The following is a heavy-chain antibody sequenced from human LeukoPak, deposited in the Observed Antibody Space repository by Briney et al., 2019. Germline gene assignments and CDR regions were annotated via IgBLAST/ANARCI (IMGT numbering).Heavy chain of an antibody. CDR2: ISHTGRT. Sequence: SETLSLTCAVSGLSFTGYYWSWIRQPPGKGPEWIGEISHTGRTSYNPSLKSRASISLDTSKKQFSLKLSFLTAADMAVYYCTKTSPGFPLELWGQGALVTVSS. J-gene: IGHJ4*02. CDR3: TKTSPGFPLEL. CDR1: GLSFTGYY. V-gene: IGHV4-34*01. D-gene: IGHD5-24*01.